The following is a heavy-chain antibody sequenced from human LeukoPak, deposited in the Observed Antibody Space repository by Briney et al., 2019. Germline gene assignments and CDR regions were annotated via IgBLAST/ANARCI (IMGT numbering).Heavy chain of an antibody. Sequence: PGGSLRLSCAASGFTFSSYWMSWVRQAPGKGLEWVANIKQDGSEKYYVDSVKGRFAISRDNSKNTLYLQMNSLRAEDTAVYYCAKDRVWLGPIAVAGRFDYWGQGTLVAVSS. D-gene: IGHD6-19*01. CDR1: GFTFSSYW. CDR3: AKDRVWLGPIAVAGRFDY. CDR2: IKQDGSEK. J-gene: IGHJ4*02. V-gene: IGHV3-7*05.